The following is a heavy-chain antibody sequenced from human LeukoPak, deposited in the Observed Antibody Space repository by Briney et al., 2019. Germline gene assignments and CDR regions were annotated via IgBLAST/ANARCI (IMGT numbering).Heavy chain of an antibody. CDR2: IWYDGSNK. D-gene: IGHD1-26*01. CDR3: AKDGSELLLSFDY. V-gene: IGHV3-30*02. CDR1: GFTFSSYG. J-gene: IGHJ4*02. Sequence: GGSLRLSCAASGFTFSSYGMHWVRQAPGKGLEWVAVIWYDGSNKYYADSVKGRFTISRDNSKNTLYLQMNSLRAEDTAVYYCAKDGSELLLSFDYWGQGTLVTVSS.